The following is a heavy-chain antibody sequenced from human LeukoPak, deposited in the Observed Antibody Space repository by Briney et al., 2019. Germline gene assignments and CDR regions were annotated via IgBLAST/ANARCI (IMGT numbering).Heavy chain of an antibody. J-gene: IGHJ4*02. CDR1: GYTFTSYD. Sequence: ASVKVSCKASGYTFTSYDINWVRQATGQGLEWMGWMNPNSGNTGYAQKFQGRVTITRNTSISTAYMELSSLRSEDTAVYYCATLPAAMKFSIDYWGQGTLVTVSS. D-gene: IGHD2-2*01. CDR3: ATLPAAMKFSIDY. CDR2: MNPNSGNT. V-gene: IGHV1-8*03.